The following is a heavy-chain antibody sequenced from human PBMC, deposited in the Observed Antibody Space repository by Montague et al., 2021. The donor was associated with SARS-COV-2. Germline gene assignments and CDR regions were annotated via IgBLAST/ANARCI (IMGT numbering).Heavy chain of an antibody. Sequence: CAISGDSVSRNGVAWTWIRQSPSRGLEYLGRTYYTSRWHNDQAPSVKGRLTVNPDTSKNQFSLRLNPVTPEDTAVYYCARDGDGWEVPFDFWSQGTLVTVSS. D-gene: IGHD1-26*01. CDR2: TYYTSRWHN. J-gene: IGHJ4*01. CDR1: GDSVSRNGVA. CDR3: ARDGDGWEVPFDF. V-gene: IGHV6-1*01.